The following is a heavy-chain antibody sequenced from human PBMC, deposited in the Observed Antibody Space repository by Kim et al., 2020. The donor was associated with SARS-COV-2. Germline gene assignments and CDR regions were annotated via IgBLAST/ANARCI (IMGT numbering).Heavy chain of an antibody. CDR3: ARDLGHYYDSSGYDYDI. J-gene: IGHJ3*02. CDR1: GGSVSSGSYY. CDR2: IYYSGST. D-gene: IGHD3-22*01. Sequence: SETLSLTCTVSGGSVSSGSYYWSWIRQPPGKGLEWIGYIYYSGSTNYNPSLKSRVTISVDTSKNQFSLKLSSVTAADTAVYYCARDLGHYYDSSGYDYDIWGQGTMVTVSS. V-gene: IGHV4-61*01.